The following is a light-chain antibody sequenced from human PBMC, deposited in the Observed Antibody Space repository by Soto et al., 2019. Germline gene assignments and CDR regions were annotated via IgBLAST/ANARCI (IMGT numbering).Light chain of an antibody. CDR1: SSDVGRYDY. J-gene: IGLJ3*02. CDR2: DVS. Sequence: QSALTQPRSVSGSPGQSVTISCTGTSSDVGRYDYVSWYQSHPDKAPRLVIYDVSKRPSGVPDRFSGSKSGNTASLTISGLQADHEAEYYCCSYAGGNTWVFGGGPKVTVL. V-gene: IGLV2-11*01. CDR3: CSYAGGNTWV.